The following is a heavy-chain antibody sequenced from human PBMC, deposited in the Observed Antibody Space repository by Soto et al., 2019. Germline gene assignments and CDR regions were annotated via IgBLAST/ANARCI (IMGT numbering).Heavy chain of an antibody. J-gene: IGHJ6*02. CDR3: ARDLTGTTPSGIDV. Sequence: PGGSLRLSCAASGFTFSSYGMHWVRQAPGKGLEWVAVIWYDGSNKYYGDSVKGRFSISRDNAKNTLYLQMNSLRAEDTAAYYCARDLTGTTPSGIDVWGRGTTVTVSS. CDR1: GFTFSSYG. CDR2: IWYDGSNK. D-gene: IGHD1-7*01. V-gene: IGHV3-33*08.